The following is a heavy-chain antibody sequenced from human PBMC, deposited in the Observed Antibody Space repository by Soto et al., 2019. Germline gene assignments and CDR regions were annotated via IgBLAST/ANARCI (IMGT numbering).Heavy chain of an antibody. Sequence: GASVKVSCTASGYTFTSYAMHWVRQAPGQRLEWMGWINAGNGNTKYSQKFQGRVTITRDTSASTAYMELSSLRSEDTAVYYCARACSSTSCADYWGQGTLVTFSS. D-gene: IGHD2-2*01. J-gene: IGHJ4*02. V-gene: IGHV1-3*01. CDR1: GYTFTSYA. CDR2: INAGNGNT. CDR3: ARACSSTSCADY.